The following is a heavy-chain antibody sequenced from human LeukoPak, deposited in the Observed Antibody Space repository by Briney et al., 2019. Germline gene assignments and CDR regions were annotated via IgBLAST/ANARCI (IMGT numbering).Heavy chain of an antibody. CDR2: TNRDDSDT. Sequence: GGPLNLPCAASGFTFSGYWMHWVRQAPGKGLVWVSRTNRDDSDTSYADSVKGRFTIPRDKAKSTLYLQMNSLRVEDTAVYYCARSANYFDTSGQDYWGQGTLVTVSS. J-gene: IGHJ4*02. CDR1: GFTFSGYW. CDR3: ARSANYFDTSGQDY. D-gene: IGHD3-22*01. V-gene: IGHV3-74*01.